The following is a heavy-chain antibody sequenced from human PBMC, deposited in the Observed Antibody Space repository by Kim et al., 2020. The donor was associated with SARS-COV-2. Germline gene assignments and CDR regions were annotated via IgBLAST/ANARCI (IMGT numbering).Heavy chain of an antibody. Sequence: SETLSLTCTVSGGSISSYYWSWIRQPPGKGLEWIGYIYYSGSTNYNPSLKSRVTISVDTSKNQFSLKLSSVTAADTAVYYCAGEYYDILTGYFEGDYYYGMDVWGQGTTVTVSS. CDR1: GGSISSYY. V-gene: IGHV4-59*08. CDR3: AGEYYDILTGYFEGDYYYGMDV. D-gene: IGHD3-9*01. CDR2: IYYSGST. J-gene: IGHJ6*02.